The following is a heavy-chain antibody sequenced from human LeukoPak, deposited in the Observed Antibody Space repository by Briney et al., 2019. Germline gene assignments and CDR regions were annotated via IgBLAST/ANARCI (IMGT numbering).Heavy chain of an antibody. J-gene: IGHJ4*02. CDR1: GFTFSSYS. CDR2: TSSSSSYI. V-gene: IGHV3-21*01. D-gene: IGHD3-10*01. CDR3: ARDRSAITMVRGVMNY. Sequence: PGGSLRLSCAASGFTFSSYSMNWVRQAPGKGLEWVSSTSSSSSYIYYADSVKGRFTISRDNAKNSLYLQMNSLRAEDTAVYYCARDRSAITMVRGVMNYWGQGTLVTVSS.